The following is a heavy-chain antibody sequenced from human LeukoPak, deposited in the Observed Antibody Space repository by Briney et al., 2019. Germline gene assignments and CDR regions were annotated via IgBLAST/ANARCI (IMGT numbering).Heavy chain of an antibody. Sequence: GASVKVSCKASGGTFSSYAISWVRQATGQGLEWMGWMNPNSGNTGYAQKFQGRVTMTRNTSISTAYMELSSLRSEDTAVYYCSASPEIFGVVIGGYYGMDVWGQGTTVTVSS. V-gene: IGHV1-8*02. D-gene: IGHD3-3*01. CDR2: MNPNSGNT. CDR3: SASPEIFGVVIGGYYGMDV. CDR1: GGTFSSYA. J-gene: IGHJ6*02.